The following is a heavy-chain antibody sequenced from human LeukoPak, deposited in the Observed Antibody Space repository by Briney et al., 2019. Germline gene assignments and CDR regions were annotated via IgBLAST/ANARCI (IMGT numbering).Heavy chain of an antibody. J-gene: IGHJ4*02. CDR3: ARGRRGSRWELLFDY. Sequence: ASVKVSCKASGYTFTGYYVHWVRQAPGQGLEWMGRINPNSGDTNYAQKFQGRVTMTRDTSISTAYMELSRLRSDDTAVYYCARGRRGSRWELLFDYWGQGTLVTVSS. D-gene: IGHD1-26*01. CDR1: GYTFTGYY. CDR2: INPNSGDT. V-gene: IGHV1-2*06.